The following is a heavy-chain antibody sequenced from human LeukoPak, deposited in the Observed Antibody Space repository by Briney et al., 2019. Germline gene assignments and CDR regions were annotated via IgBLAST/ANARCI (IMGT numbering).Heavy chain of an antibody. CDR3: ARQRAHSGSYWDAFDI. V-gene: IGHV4-59*08. J-gene: IGHJ3*02. D-gene: IGHD1-26*01. CDR2: IYYSGST. Sequence: SETLSLTCTVSGGSISSYYWSWIRQPPGKGLEWIGYIYYSGSTNYNPSLKSRVTISVDTSKNQFSLKLSSVTAADTAVYYCARQRAHSGSYWDAFDIWCQGTMVTVFS. CDR1: GGSISSYY.